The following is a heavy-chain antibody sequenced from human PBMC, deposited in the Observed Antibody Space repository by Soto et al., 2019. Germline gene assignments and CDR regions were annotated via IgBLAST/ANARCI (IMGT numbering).Heavy chain of an antibody. CDR2: INHSGST. J-gene: IGHJ4*02. CDR3: AREYGDYGVIDY. CDR1: GGSFSGYY. V-gene: IGHV4-34*01. D-gene: IGHD4-17*01. Sequence: QVQLQQWGAGLLKPSETLSLTCAVYGGSFSGYYWSWIRQPPGKGLEWIGEINHSGSTNYNPSLKSRVTISVDTSKNQFSLKLSYVTAADTAVYYCAREYGDYGVIDYWGQGTLVTVSS.